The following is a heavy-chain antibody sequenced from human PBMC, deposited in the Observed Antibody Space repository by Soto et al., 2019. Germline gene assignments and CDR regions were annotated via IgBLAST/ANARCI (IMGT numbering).Heavy chain of an antibody. J-gene: IGHJ5*02. CDR3: ARVRRLIAVIRDVILWFEP. Sequence: LYITCALCSECVNVSVCAVSRQTQGKGLEWIGEINHSGSTNYNPSLKSRVTISVDTSKNQFSLKLSSVTAADTAVYYCARVRRLIAVIRDVILWFEPWGHGTLDTVSS. CDR2: INHSGST. D-gene: IGHD3-22*01. CDR1: SECVNVSV. V-gene: IGHV4-34*01.